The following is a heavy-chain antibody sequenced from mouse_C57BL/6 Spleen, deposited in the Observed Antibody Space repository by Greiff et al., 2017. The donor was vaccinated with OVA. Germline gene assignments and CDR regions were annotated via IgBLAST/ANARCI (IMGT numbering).Heavy chain of an antibody. CDR2: IWSGGST. Sequence: QVQLQQSGPGLVQPSQSLSITCTVSGFSLTSYGVHWVRQSPGKGLEWLGVIWSGGSTDYNAAFISRLSISKDNSKSQVFVKMNSLQADDTAIYYCARKGNYDAMDYWGQGTSVTVSS. D-gene: IGHD2-1*01. CDR3: ARKGNYDAMDY. J-gene: IGHJ4*01. V-gene: IGHV2-2*01. CDR1: GFSLTSYG.